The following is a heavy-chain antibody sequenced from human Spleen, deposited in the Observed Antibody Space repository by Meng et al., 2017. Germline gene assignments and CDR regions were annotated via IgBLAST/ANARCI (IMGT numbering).Heavy chain of an antibody. Sequence: GESLKISCAASGFTVSSNYMSWVRQAPGKGLEWVSSISSSSSYIYYADSVKGRFTISRDNAKNSLYLQMNSLRAEDTAVYYCARDLAGYCSGGSCYSWGQGTLVTVSS. D-gene: IGHD2-15*01. J-gene: IGHJ4*02. CDR1: GFTVSSNY. V-gene: IGHV3-21*01. CDR2: ISSSSSYI. CDR3: ARDLAGYCSGGSCYS.